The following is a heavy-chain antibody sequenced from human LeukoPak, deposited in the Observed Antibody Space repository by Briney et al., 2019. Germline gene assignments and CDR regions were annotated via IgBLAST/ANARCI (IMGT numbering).Heavy chain of an antibody. CDR1: GFTSSSYA. CDR3: AKGPYFSGYYYYMDV. V-gene: IGHV3-30*04. CDR2: ISYDGSNK. D-gene: IGHD3-3*01. J-gene: IGHJ6*03. Sequence: PGGSLRLSCAASGFTSSSYAMHWVRQAPGKGLEWVAVISYDGSNKYYADSVKGRFTISRDNSKNTLYLQMNSLRAEDTAVYYCAKGPYFSGYYYYMDVWGKGTTVTISS.